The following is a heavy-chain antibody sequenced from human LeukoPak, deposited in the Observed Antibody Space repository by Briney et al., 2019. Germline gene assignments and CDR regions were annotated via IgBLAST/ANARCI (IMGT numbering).Heavy chain of an antibody. CDR2: ISGSGGST. CDR3: GSSSGYYSLDY. V-gene: IGHV3-23*01. D-gene: IGHD3-22*01. J-gene: IGHJ4*02. CDR1: GFTFSSYA. Sequence: GGSLRLSRAASGFTFSSYAMSWVRQAPGKGLEWVSAISGSGGSTYYADSVKGRFTISRDNSKNTLYLQMNSLRAEDTAVYYCGSSSGYYSLDYWGQGTLVTVSS.